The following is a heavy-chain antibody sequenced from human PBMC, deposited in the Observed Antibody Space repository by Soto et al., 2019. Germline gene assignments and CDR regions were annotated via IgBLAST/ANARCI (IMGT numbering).Heavy chain of an antibody. J-gene: IGHJ4*02. V-gene: IGHV1-24*01. D-gene: IGHD3-9*01. CDR3: APSDILTGYPS. Sequence: ASVLKGAIKVFGYTLPAVSMDCLSQTPRKGREWMGGFDPEDDETIYAQKFQGRVTMTDHKSTDTAYMELSSLRSEDTAVYCCAPSDILTGYPSWGQGTLVTVSS. CDR1: GYTLPAVS. CDR2: FDPEDDET.